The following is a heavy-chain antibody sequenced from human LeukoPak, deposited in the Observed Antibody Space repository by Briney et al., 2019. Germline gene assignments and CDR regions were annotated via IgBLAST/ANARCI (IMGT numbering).Heavy chain of an antibody. V-gene: IGHV3-20*04. J-gene: IGHJ6*02. Sequence: GGSLRLSCAASGFTFDDYGMSWVRQAPGKGLEWVSGINWNGGSTGYADSVKGRFTISRDNSKNTLYLQMNSLRAEDTAVYYCARVYGSGSYYYHYAMDVWGQGTTVTVSS. CDR2: INWNGGST. D-gene: IGHD3-10*01. CDR3: ARVYGSGSYYYHYAMDV. CDR1: GFTFDDYG.